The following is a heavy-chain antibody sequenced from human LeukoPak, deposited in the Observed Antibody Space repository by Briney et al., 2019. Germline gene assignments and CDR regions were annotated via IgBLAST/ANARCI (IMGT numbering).Heavy chain of an antibody. CDR2: IYYRGST. CDR3: ARDCSGGSCYSGFDY. Sequence: SETLSLTCTVSGGSISSYYWSWIRQPPGKGLEWIGYIYYRGSTNYNPSLKSRVTISVDTSKNQFSLKLSSVTAADTAVYYCARDCSGGSCYSGFDYWGQGTLVTVSS. D-gene: IGHD2-15*01. V-gene: IGHV4-59*01. J-gene: IGHJ4*02. CDR1: GGSISSYY.